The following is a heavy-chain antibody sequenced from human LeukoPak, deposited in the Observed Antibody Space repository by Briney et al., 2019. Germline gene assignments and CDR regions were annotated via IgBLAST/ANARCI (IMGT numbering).Heavy chain of an antibody. V-gene: IGHV4-59*01. Sequence: SETLSLTCTVSGGSISSYYWSWIRQPAGKGLEWIGYIYYSGSTNYNPSLKSRVTISVDTSKNQFSLKLSSVTAADTAVYYCARGTVTLYYYYGMDVWGQGTTVTVSS. CDR1: GGSISSYY. CDR3: ARGTVTLYYYYGMDV. CDR2: IYYSGST. D-gene: IGHD4-11*01. J-gene: IGHJ6*02.